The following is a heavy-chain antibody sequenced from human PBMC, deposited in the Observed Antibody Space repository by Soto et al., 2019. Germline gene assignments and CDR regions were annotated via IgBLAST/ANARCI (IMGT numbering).Heavy chain of an antibody. CDR3: AREMRSSGSYAKVRSNWFDP. V-gene: IGHV3-30*03. J-gene: IGHJ5*02. CDR1: GFTFSSYG. D-gene: IGHD3-10*01. CDR2: ISYDGSNK. Sequence: QVQLVESGGGVVQPGRSLRLSCAASGFTFSSYGMHWVRQAPGKGLEWVAVISYDGSNKYYADSVKGRFTISRDNSKNTLYLQMNSLRAEDTAVYYCAREMRSSGSYAKVRSNWFDPWGQGTLVTVSS.